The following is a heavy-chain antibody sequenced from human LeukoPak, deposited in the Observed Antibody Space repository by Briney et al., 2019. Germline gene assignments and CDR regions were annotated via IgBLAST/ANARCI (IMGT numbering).Heavy chain of an antibody. CDR1: GFTFSNAW. CDR2: ISSSGSTI. J-gene: IGHJ6*03. CDR3: ASSNPFYYMDV. V-gene: IGHV3-11*04. Sequence: GGSLRLSCAASGFTFSNAWMSWVRQAPGKGLEWVSYISSSGSTIYYADSVKGRFTISRDNAKNSLYLQMNSLRAEDTAVYYCASSNPFYYMDVWGKGTTVTVSS.